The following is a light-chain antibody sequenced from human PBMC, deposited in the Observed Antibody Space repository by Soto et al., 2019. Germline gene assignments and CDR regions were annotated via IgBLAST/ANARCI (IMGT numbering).Light chain of an antibody. J-gene: IGKJ5*01. CDR2: SAA. CDR3: QKGNSVPIS. Sequence: DIHMTQSPSSVSASVGDRVTITCRASQSSTSWLAWYQQKPGKAPKLLYSSAANLQSGVPTRFSGSQSGTDFTLTISSLQPEDVATHYGQKGNSVPISFGLGTRRQIK. V-gene: IGKV1-12*01. CDR1: QSSTSW.